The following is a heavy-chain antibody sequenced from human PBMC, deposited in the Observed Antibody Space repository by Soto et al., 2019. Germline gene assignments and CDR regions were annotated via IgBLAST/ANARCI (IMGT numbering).Heavy chain of an antibody. CDR3: ARGGPSYYYGSGSYPLNWFDP. J-gene: IGHJ5*02. V-gene: IGHV4-34*01. CDR2: INHSGST. D-gene: IGHD3-10*01. Sequence: SETLSLTCAVYGGSFSGYYWSWIRQPPGKGLEWIGEINHSGSTNYNPSLKSRVTISVDTSKNQFSLKLSSVTAADTAVYYCARGGPSYYYGSGSYPLNWFDPWGQGTLVTVSS. CDR1: GGSFSGYY.